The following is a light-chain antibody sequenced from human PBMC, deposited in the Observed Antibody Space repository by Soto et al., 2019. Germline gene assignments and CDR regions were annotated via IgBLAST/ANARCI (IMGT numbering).Light chain of an antibody. CDR3: QSYDSRLSGVV. V-gene: IGLV1-40*01. Sequence: QLVLTQPPSVSGVTGQRVTISCTGSNSNIGSNYDVHWYQQLPGSAPKLLIYGNNNRPSGVPDRFSASKSVTSASLAIAGLQADDEADYYCQSYDSRLSGVVFGGGTKVTVL. J-gene: IGLJ3*02. CDR1: NSNIGSNYD. CDR2: GNN.